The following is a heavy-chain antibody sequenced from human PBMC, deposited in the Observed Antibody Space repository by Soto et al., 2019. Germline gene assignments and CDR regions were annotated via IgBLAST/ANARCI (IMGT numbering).Heavy chain of an antibody. Sequence: QVQLVESGGGGVQPGRSLRLSCAASGFTFSSYVMHWVRQSPGKGLEWVAVISNDGSKKYYADSVKGRFTISRDNSKNTLYLQRNSLRVEDTAVYYCARAYYDILTGLDYGMDVWGQGTTVTVSS. CDR1: GFTFSSYV. V-gene: IGHV3-30-3*01. J-gene: IGHJ6*02. D-gene: IGHD3-9*01. CDR3: ARAYYDILTGLDYGMDV. CDR2: ISNDGSKK.